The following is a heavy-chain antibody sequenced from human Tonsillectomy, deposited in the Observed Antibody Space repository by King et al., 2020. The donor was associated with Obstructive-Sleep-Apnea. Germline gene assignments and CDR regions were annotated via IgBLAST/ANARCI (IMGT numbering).Heavy chain of an antibody. CDR1: GFTFSAFD. CDR3: AKNWESYYYVSGSPLDF. V-gene: IGHV3-30*02. D-gene: IGHD3-10*01. CDR2: IRYDGGNK. Sequence: VQLVESGGGVVQPGGSLRLSCAASGFTFSAFDMHWVRQAPGKGLEWVAFIRYDGGNKYYADSVKGRFTISRDNSKNTLYLQMNSLRPEDTTVYYCAKNWESYYYVSGSPLDFWGQGTLVTVSS. J-gene: IGHJ4*02.